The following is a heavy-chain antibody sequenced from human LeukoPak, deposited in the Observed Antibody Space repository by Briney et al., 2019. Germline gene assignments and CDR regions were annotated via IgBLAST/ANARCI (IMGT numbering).Heavy chain of an antibody. CDR2: IYPGDSDT. D-gene: IGHD4-23*01. CDR1: GCRFTSYW. CDR3: ASRSIYGGNSGFGY. J-gene: IGHJ4*02. Sequence: GGALEISLKGSGCRFTSYWIGWVRAVPGKGLGWVGVIYPGDSDTRYSPSFQGQVTISADKSITTAYLQWSSLKASDTAMYYCASRSIYGGNSGFGYWGQGTLVTVSS. V-gene: IGHV5-51*01.